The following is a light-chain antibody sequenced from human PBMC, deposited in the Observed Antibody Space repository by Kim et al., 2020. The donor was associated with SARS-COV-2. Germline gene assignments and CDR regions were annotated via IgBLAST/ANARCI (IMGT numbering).Light chain of an antibody. J-gene: IGLJ1*01. V-gene: IGLV2-23*02. CDR3: CSYAGSSTYV. Sequence: QSALTQPASMSGSLGQSITISCTGTSSDVGSYNLVSWYQQHPGKAPKLMIYEVSKRPSGISDRFSGSKSGDKASLTISGLQAEDEADYYCCSYAGSSTYVFGTGTKVTVL. CDR2: EVS. CDR1: SSDVGSYNL.